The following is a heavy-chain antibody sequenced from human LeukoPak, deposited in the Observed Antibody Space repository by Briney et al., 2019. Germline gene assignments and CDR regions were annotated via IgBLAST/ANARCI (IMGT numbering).Heavy chain of an antibody. V-gene: IGHV4-38-2*01. D-gene: IGHD2-15*01. CDR2: TYHSGNT. J-gene: IGHJ4*02. Sequence: PSETLSLTCAVSGYSISTGYHWGWIRPSPGTGLEGIGSTYHSGNTYYNPSLKSGVTISMDTSMNQFSLQVTSVTAADTAVYYCARTRYCSGATCYSPELFDSWGQGTLVTVSS. CDR3: ARTRYCSGATCYSPELFDS. CDR1: GYSISTGYH.